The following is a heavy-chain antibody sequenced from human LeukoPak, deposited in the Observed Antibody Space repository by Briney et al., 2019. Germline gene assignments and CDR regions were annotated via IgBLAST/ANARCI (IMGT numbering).Heavy chain of an antibody. J-gene: IGHJ6*03. D-gene: IGHD5-18*01. V-gene: IGHV1-69*05. CDR1: GGTFSSYA. CDR3: ASGAGGYSYGSYYYYMDV. Sequence: ASVKVSCKASGGTFSSYAISWMRQAPGQGLEWMGGIIPIFGTANYAQKFQGRVTITTDESTSTAYMELSSLRSEDTAVYYCASGAGGYSYGSYYYYMDVWGKGTTVTVSS. CDR2: IIPIFGTA.